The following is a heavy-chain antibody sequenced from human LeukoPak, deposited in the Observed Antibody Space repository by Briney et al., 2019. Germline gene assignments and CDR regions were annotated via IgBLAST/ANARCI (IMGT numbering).Heavy chain of an antibody. Sequence: GGSLRLSCAASGSIFSYYGMHWVRQAPGKGLEWVAVIWYDGSNRYYADSLKGRFTISRDNSKNTLYLQMNSLTADDTAVYYCARDPLGVLSYFDYWGQGTLVTVSS. CDR3: ARDPLGVLSYFDY. CDR1: GSIFSYYG. J-gene: IGHJ4*02. CDR2: IWYDGSNR. D-gene: IGHD3-16*01. V-gene: IGHV3-33*01.